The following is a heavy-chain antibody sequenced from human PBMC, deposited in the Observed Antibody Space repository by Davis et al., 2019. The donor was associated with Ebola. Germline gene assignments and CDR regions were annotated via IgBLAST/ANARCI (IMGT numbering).Heavy chain of an antibody. CDR1: GFTVSSNY. CDR3: ARDLVVYAMGIVATTYYYYGMDV. D-gene: IGHD2-8*02. Sequence: GESLKISCAASGFTVSSNYMSWVRQAPGKGLEWVSVIYSGGSTYYADSVKGRFTISSDNSKNTLYLQMNSLRAEDTAVYYCARDLVVYAMGIVATTYYYYGMDVWGQGTTVTVSS. CDR2: IYSGGST. V-gene: IGHV3-53*01. J-gene: IGHJ6*02.